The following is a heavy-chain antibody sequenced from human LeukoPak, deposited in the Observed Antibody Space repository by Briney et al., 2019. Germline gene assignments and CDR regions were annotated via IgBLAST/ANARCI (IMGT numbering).Heavy chain of an antibody. V-gene: IGHV1-3*01. CDR2: INAGNGNT. Sequence: ASVNVSCKASGCTFTSYAMHWVRQTPGQRLEWMGWINAGNGNTKYSQKFQGRVTITRDTSASTAYMELSSLRSEDTAVYSCARGVATNRYYFDYWGQGTLVTVSS. CDR1: GCTFTSYA. CDR3: ARGVATNRYYFDY. D-gene: IGHD5-12*01. J-gene: IGHJ4*02.